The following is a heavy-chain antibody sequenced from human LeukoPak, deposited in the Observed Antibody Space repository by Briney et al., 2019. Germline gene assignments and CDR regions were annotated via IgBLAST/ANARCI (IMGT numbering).Heavy chain of an antibody. D-gene: IGHD1-26*01. V-gene: IGHV1-3*01. CDR2: ISAGNGNT. Sequence: ASVKVSCKASGYTFTSYAIHWVRQAPGQRLEWMGWISAGNGNTKYSQNFQGRVTFISNTSATTAFMELSSLRSEDAAVYYCARDSGSGNNDYWGQGTLVTVS. CDR3: ARDSGSGNNDY. J-gene: IGHJ4*02. CDR1: GYTFTSYA.